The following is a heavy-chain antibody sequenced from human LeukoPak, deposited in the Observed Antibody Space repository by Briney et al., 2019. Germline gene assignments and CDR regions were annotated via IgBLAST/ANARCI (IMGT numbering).Heavy chain of an antibody. J-gene: IGHJ6*02. CDR2: ISYDGSNK. V-gene: IGHV3-30*03. Sequence: GGSLRLSCAASGFTFSSYGMHWVRQAPGKGLEWVAVISYDGSNKYYADSVKGRLTISRDNSKNTLYLQMNSLRAEDTAVYYCASSYNWNYGRYYYGMDVWGQGTTVTVSS. CDR1: GFTFSSYG. CDR3: ASSYNWNYGRYYYGMDV. D-gene: IGHD1-7*01.